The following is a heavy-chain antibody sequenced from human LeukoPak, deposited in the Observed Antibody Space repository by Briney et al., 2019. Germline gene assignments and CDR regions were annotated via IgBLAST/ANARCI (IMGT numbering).Heavy chain of an antibody. Sequence: SETLSPTCTVSGGSISSSYYWAWIRQPPGKGLEWIGNIYYSGSTYYNPSLKSRVTISVDTSKNQFSLKLSSVTAADTAVYYCARLDTTLAPYFDYWGQGTLVTVSS. D-gene: IGHD5-18*01. CDR3: ARLDTTLAPYFDY. V-gene: IGHV4-39*01. CDR1: GGSISSSYY. J-gene: IGHJ4*02. CDR2: IYYSGST.